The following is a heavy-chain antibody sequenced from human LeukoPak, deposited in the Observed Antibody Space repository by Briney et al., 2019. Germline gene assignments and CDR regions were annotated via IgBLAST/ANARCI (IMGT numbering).Heavy chain of an antibody. CDR1: GGSFSGYY. CDR3: ARHWTYYDYVWGSYRPYNFDY. D-gene: IGHD3-16*02. J-gene: IGHJ4*02. Sequence: SETLSLTCAVYGGSFSGYYWSWIRQPPGKGLEWIGEINHSGSTNYNPSLKSRVTISVDTSKNQFSLKLSSVTAADTAVYYCARHWTYYDYVWGSYRPYNFDYWGQGTLVTVSS. CDR2: INHSGST. V-gene: IGHV4-34*01.